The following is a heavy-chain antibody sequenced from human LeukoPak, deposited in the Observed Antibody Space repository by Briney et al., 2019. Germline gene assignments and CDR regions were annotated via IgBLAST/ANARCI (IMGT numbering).Heavy chain of an antibody. CDR1: GFTFSSYA. Sequence: GGSLSLSCAASGFTFSSYAMSWVRQAPGKGLEWVSAISGSGGSTYYADSVKGRFTISRDNSKNTLYLQMNSLGAEDTAVYYCAKTRSLGRSYYDRSGYYLDYWGQGTLVTVSS. CDR3: AKTRSLGRSYYDRSGYYLDY. V-gene: IGHV3-23*01. D-gene: IGHD3-22*01. CDR2: ISGSGGST. J-gene: IGHJ4*02.